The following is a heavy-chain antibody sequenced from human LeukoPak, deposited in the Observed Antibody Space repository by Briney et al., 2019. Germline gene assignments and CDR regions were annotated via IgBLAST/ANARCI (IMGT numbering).Heavy chain of an antibody. CDR1: GYTFTSYY. V-gene: IGHV1-46*01. J-gene: IGHJ6*02. Sequence: GASVKVSCKASGYTFTSYYMHWVRQAPGQGLEWMGIINPSGGSTSYAQKFQGRVTMTRDTSTSTVYMELSSLRSEDTAVYYCARGRYYDIWSGYYRADYYYGMDVWGQGTTVTVSS. CDR2: INPSGGST. D-gene: IGHD3-3*01. CDR3: ARGRYYDIWSGYYRADYYYGMDV.